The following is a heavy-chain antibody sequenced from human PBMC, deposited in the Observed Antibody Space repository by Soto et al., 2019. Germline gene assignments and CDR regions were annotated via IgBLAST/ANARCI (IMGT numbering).Heavy chain of an antibody. D-gene: IGHD2-15*01. V-gene: IGHV3-23*01. CDR2: ISGSGGST. CDR3: AKVIVVVVAATFDY. CDR1: GFTFSSYA. J-gene: IGHJ4*02. Sequence: GGSLRLSCAASGFTFSSYAMSWVHQAPGKGLEWVSAISGSGGSTYYADSVKGRFTISSDNSKNTLYLQMNSLRAEDTAVYYCAKVIVVVVAATFDYWGQGTLVTVSS.